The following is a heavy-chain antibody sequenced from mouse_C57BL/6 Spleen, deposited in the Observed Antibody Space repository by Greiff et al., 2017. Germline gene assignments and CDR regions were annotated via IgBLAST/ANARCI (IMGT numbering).Heavy chain of an antibody. D-gene: IGHD2-4*01. CDR3: ARRDDYDVEAWFAY. CDR2: IDPSDSYT. V-gene: IGHV1-69*01. Sequence: QVQLQQPGAELVMPGASVKLSCKASGYTFTSYWMHWVKQRPGQGLEWIGEIDPSDSYTNYNQKFKGKSTLTVDKSSSTAYMQLSSLTSEDSAVYYCARRDDYDVEAWFAYWGQGTLVTVAA. CDR1: GYTFTSYW. J-gene: IGHJ3*01.